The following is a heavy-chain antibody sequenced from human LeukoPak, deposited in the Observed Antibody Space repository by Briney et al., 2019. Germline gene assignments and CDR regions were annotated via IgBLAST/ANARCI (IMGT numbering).Heavy chain of an antibody. Sequence: PGGSLRPSCAASGFTFSSYWMHWVRQAPGKGPVWVSRIDDDGNSITYADSVKGRFTISRDNAKNTLYLQMNSLRAEDTAVYFCARGFGDSRVHYYYGMDVWGQGTTVTVSS. CDR2: IDDDGNSI. V-gene: IGHV3-74*03. CDR1: GFTFSSYW. J-gene: IGHJ6*02. CDR3: ARGFGDSRVHYYYGMDV. D-gene: IGHD4-17*01.